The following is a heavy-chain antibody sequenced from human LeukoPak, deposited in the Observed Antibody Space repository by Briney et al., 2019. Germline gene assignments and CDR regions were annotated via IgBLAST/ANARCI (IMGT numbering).Heavy chain of an antibody. V-gene: IGHV4-4*09. CDR3: ARHGWVGAIELGFYYYYMDV. CDR1: GGSISSYY. CDR2: IYTSGST. D-gene: IGHD1-26*01. Sequence: PSETLSLTCTVSGGSISSYYWSWIRQPPGKGLEWIAYIYTSGSTNYNASLMSRVTISVDTSKNQFSLKLSSVTAADTAVYYCARHGWVGAIELGFYYYYMDVWGKGTTVTVSS. J-gene: IGHJ6*03.